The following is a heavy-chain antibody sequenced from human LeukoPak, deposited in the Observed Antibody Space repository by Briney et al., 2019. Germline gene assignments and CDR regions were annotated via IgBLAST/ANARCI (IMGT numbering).Heavy chain of an antibody. CDR3: ARAGKVDGSGSYYADY. CDR1: GYSFTSYW. Sequence: GESLKISCKGSGYSFTSYWIGWVRQMPGKGLEWMGIIYPGDSDTRYSPSFQGQVTISVDKSISTAYLQWSSLKASDTAMYYCARAGKVDGSGSYYADYWGPGTLVTVSS. D-gene: IGHD3-10*01. CDR2: IYPGDSDT. V-gene: IGHV5-51*01. J-gene: IGHJ4*02.